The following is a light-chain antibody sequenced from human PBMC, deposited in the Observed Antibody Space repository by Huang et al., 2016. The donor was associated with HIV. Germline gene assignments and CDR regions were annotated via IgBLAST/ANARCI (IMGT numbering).Light chain of an antibody. CDR1: QSVNNK. V-gene: IGKV3-15*01. CDR2: DAA. CDR3: QQYNNWPPWT. Sequence: EVVITQSPVTLSVSPGVRATLSCRASQSVNNKLAWFQQKPGQAPRLLIHDAAIRATGIPDRFSGSGSGTEFTLTISSLQSEDFAVYYCQQYNNWPPWTFGQGTKVEIK. J-gene: IGKJ1*01.